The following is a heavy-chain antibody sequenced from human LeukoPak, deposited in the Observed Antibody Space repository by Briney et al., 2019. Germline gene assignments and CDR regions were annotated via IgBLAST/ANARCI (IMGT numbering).Heavy chain of an antibody. D-gene: IGHD3-16*02. CDR2: INPNSGRT. V-gene: IGHV1-2*02. J-gene: IGHJ4*02. CDR3: ARGLGSYPEIPLDY. Sequence: ASVKVSCKASGYTFTGYSMLWVRQAPGQGLEWMGWINPNSGRTNYAQNIQGRVTMTTDTSTSTAYMELRSLRSDDTAVYYCARGLGSYPEIPLDYWGQGTLVTVSS. CDR1: GYTFTGYS.